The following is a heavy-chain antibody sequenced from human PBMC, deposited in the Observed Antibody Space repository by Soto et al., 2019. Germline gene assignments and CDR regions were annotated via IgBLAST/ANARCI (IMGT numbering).Heavy chain of an antibody. V-gene: IGHV1-18*01. CDR3: ASKRLTYYDFWSGYYAPDY. Sequence: QVQLVQSGAEVKKPGASVKVSCKASGYTFTSYGISWVRQAPGQGLEWMGWISAYNGNTNYAQKLQGRVTMTTDTSTSTAYMELSSLRSDDTAVYYCASKRLTYYDFWSGYYAPDYWGQGTLVTVSS. CDR1: GYTFTSYG. D-gene: IGHD3-3*01. J-gene: IGHJ4*02. CDR2: ISAYNGNT.